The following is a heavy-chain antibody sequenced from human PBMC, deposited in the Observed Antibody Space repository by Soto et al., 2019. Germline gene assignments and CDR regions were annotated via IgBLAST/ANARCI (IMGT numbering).Heavy chain of an antibody. Sequence: QVQLVQSGGEVKKPGASVKVSCKASGYTFTTYDLSWVRQAPGQGLEWMGWTSAYNGNTNYAQNLQGRVTMTTDTSTSTAYMELRSLRSDDTAVYYCARVIGYYYHLGVWGQGTTVTVSS. J-gene: IGHJ6*02. CDR1: GYTFTTYD. CDR3: ARVIGYYYHLGV. CDR2: TSAYNGNT. D-gene: IGHD1-26*01. V-gene: IGHV1-18*01.